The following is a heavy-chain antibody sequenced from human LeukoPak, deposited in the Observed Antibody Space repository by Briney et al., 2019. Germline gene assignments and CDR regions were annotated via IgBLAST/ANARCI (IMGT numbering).Heavy chain of an antibody. CDR1: GFTFSSYA. J-gene: IGHJ5*02. CDR3: AKDSGDIVGATGWFDP. Sequence: GGSLRLSCAASGFTFSSYAMSWVRQAPGKGLEWVSAISGSGGSTYYADSVKGRFTTSRDNSKNTLYLQMNSLRAEDTAVYYCAKDSGDIVGATGWFDPWGQGTLVTVSS. D-gene: IGHD1-26*01. CDR2: ISGSGGST. V-gene: IGHV3-23*01.